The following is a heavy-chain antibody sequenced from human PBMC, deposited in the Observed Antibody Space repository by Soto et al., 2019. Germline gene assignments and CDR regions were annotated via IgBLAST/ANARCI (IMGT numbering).Heavy chain of an antibody. D-gene: IGHD2-15*01. CDR2: IYYSGST. V-gene: IGHV4-39*01. CDR1: GGSISSSSYY. J-gene: IGHJ4*02. CDR3: ARHTPAISISDH. Sequence: QLQLQESGPGLVKPSETLSLTCTVSGGSISSSSYYWGWIRQPPGKGLEWIGSIYYSGSTYYNPSLKLRATISVDTSKTQFSLKLSSVTAADTAVYYCARHTPAISISDHWGQGTLVTVSS.